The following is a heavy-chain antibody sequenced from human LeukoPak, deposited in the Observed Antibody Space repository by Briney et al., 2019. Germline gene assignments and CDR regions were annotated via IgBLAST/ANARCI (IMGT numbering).Heavy chain of an antibody. J-gene: IGHJ4*02. Sequence: GGSLRLSCAAPGFTFSSYEMNWVRQAPGKGLEWVSYISSSGSTISYADSVKGRFTTSRDNAKNSLYLQMNSLRAEDTAVYYCAREPHSAPFDYWGQGTLVTVSS. CDR2: ISSSGSTI. V-gene: IGHV3-48*03. CDR3: AREPHSAPFDY. CDR1: GFTFSSYE.